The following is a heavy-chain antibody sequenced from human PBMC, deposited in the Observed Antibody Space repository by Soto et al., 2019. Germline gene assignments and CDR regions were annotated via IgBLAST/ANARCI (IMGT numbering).Heavy chain of an antibody. CDR1: GGSISSGDYY. J-gene: IGHJ6*02. Sequence: SETLSLTCTVSGGSISSGDYYWSWIRQPPGKGLEWIGYIYYSGSTYYNPSLKSRVTISVDTSKNQFSLKLSSVTAADTAVYYCARGASIQLWLTGMDVWGQGTTVTVSS. CDR3: ARGASIQLWLTGMDV. D-gene: IGHD5-18*01. CDR2: IYYSGST. V-gene: IGHV4-30-4*01.